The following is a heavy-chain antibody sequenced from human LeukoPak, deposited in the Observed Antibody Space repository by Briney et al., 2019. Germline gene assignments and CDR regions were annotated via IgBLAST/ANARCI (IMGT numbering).Heavy chain of an antibody. CDR3: ARENTAMVTDY. D-gene: IGHD5-18*01. CDR1: GGSISSYY. V-gene: IGHV4-59*12. CDR2: IYYSGST. Sequence: SETLSLTCTVSGGSISSYYWSWIRQPPGKGLEWIGYIYYSGSTNYKPSLKSRVTISVDTSKNQFSLKLSSVTAADTAVYYCARENTAMVTDYWGQGTLVTVSS. J-gene: IGHJ4*02.